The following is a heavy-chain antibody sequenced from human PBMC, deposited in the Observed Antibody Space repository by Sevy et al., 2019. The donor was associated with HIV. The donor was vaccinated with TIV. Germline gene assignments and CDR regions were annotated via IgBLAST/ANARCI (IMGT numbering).Heavy chain of an antibody. V-gene: IGHV5-51*01. CDR2: IYPGDSDT. Sequence: GESLKISCKGSGYSFTSYWIGWVRQMPGKGLEWMGIIYPGDSDTRYSPSFQGQVTISADKSISTAYLQWSSLKASDTTMYYCARQSLEQLEGYYYYYIDVWGKGTTVTVSS. D-gene: IGHD6-6*01. CDR3: ARQSLEQLEGYYYYYIDV. CDR1: GYSFTSYW. J-gene: IGHJ6*03.